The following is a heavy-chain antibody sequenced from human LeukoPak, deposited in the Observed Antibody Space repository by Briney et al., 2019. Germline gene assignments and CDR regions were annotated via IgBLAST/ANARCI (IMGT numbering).Heavy chain of an antibody. D-gene: IGHD3-3*01. V-gene: IGHV4-4*07. CDR1: GGSISSYY. Sequence: SETLSLTCTVSGGSISSYYWSWIRQPAGKGLEWIGRIYTSGSTNYNPSLKSRVTMSVDTSKNQFSLKLSSVTAADTAVYYCARDTPSSYDFWSGYSAGAFDIWGQGTMVTVSS. J-gene: IGHJ3*02. CDR3: ARDTPSSYDFWSGYSAGAFDI. CDR2: IYTSGST.